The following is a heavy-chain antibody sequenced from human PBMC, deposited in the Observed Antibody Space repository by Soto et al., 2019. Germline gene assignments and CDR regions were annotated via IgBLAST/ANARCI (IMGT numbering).Heavy chain of an antibody. CDR3: ARARGFNRGPGMGATKGGWDY. CDR2: IYYSGST. CDR1: GGSISSGGYY. D-gene: IGHD1-26*01. J-gene: IGHJ4*02. V-gene: IGHV4-31*03. Sequence: QVQLQESGPGLVKPSQTLSLTCTVSGGSISSGGYYWSWIRQHPGKGLEWIGYIYYSGSTYYNPSLKSRVTISVDTSKNQFSLKLSSVTAADTAVYYCARARGFNRGPGMGATKGGWDYWGQGTLVTVSS.